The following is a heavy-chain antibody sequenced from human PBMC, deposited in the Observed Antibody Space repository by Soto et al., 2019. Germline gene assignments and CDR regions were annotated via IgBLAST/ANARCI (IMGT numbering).Heavy chain of an antibody. CDR1: GFGFSNYE. J-gene: IGHJ4*02. V-gene: IGHV3-48*03. CDR2: ITSSGGAT. CDR3: ARGDRKTSCYIGF. D-gene: IGHD2-2*02. Sequence: GGSLRLSCAASGFGFSNYEMSWVRQSPGKGLEWVSYITSSGGATMYADSVKGRFTISRDNAKDSLYLQMNSLRVEDTAVYYCARGDRKTSCYIGFWGQGALVTVSS.